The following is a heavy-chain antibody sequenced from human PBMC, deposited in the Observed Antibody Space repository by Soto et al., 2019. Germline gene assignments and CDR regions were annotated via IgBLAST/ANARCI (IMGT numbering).Heavy chain of an antibody. D-gene: IGHD5-18*01. Sequence: ASVKVSCKPSGYTFTRSGIMWVRQAPGQGLEWMGWISAYNGNTNCAQKLQGRGTMTTDTSTSTAYMELRSLRSDDTAVYYCARDRYSYGWDYYYYYGMDVWGQGTTVTVSS. CDR2: ISAYNGNT. J-gene: IGHJ6*02. CDR3: ARDRYSYGWDYYYYYGMDV. V-gene: IGHV1-18*01. CDR1: GYTFTRSG.